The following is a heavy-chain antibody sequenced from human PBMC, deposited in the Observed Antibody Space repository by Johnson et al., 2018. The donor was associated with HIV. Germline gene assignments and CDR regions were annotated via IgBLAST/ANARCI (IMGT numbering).Heavy chain of an antibody. J-gene: IGHJ3*01. D-gene: IGHD3-10*01. CDR2: ISNDGNNK. CDR1: GFTFSSYA. Sequence: SLRLSCAASGFTFSSYAMHWVRQAPGKGLEWVALISNDGNNKYHADSVKGRFTISRDNSKNTLFLQMNSLTADDTAVFYCAKTRMGGILDAFDLWGQGTMVIVS. CDR3: AKTRMGGILDAFDL. V-gene: IGHV3-30*04.